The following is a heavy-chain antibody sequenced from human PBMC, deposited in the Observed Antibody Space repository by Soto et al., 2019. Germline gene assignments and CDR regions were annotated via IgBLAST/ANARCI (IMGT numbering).Heavy chain of an antibody. CDR1: GGSISSSSYY. CDR2: IYYSGST. V-gene: IGHV4-39*01. CDR3: AIRSGGGYFQH. D-gene: IGHD3-16*01. Sequence: SQTLSLTCTVSGGSISSSSYYWGWIRQPPGKGLEWIGSIYYSGSTYYNPSLKSRVTISVDTSKNQFSLKLSSVTAADTAVYYCAIRSGGGYFQHWGQGTLVTVSS. J-gene: IGHJ1*01.